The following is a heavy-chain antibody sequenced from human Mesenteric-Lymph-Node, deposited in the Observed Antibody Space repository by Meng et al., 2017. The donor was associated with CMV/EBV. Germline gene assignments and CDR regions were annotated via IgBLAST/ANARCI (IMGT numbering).Heavy chain of an antibody. J-gene: IGHJ4*02. CDR2: IGGSGSSI. V-gene: IGHV3-11*01. D-gene: IGHD3-16*01. CDR1: YS. Sequence: YSLGWIHQAPGKGLEWVSYIGGSGSSIFYADSLKGRFTISRDNAKNSLYLEINSLRAEDTAVYYCARNNWYCRRSSCFGGYFFDSWGQGMLVTVSS. CDR3: ARNNWYCRRSSCFGGYFFDS.